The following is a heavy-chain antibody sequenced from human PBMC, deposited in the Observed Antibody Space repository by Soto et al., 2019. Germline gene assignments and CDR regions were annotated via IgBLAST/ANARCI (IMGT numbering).Heavy chain of an antibody. D-gene: IGHD2-2*01. CDR1: GGSISSYY. V-gene: IGHV4-59*01. J-gene: IGHJ6*03. CDR3: ARAGGSSTEYYYYYMDV. CDR2: IYYSGST. Sequence: QVQLQESGPGLVKPSETLSLTCTVSGGSISSYYWSWIRQPPGKGLEWIGYIYYSGSTNYNPSLKSRVTISVDTSKNQFSLKLSSVTAADTAVYYCARAGGSSTEYYYYYMDVWGKGTTVTVSS.